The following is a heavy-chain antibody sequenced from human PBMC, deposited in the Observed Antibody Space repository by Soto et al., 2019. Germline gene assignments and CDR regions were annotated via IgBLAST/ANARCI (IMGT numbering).Heavy chain of an antibody. V-gene: IGHV4-39*01. CDR2: IYYSGST. CDR1: GGSISSSSYY. Sequence: QLQLQESGPGLVKPSETLSLTCTVSGGSISSSSYYWGWIRQPPGKGLEWIGSIYYSGSTYYNPFLKMRGTISVETSKNQFSLKLSSVTAADTAVYYCARHEPYSSGWYGFDYWGQGTLVTVSS. D-gene: IGHD6-19*01. J-gene: IGHJ4*02. CDR3: ARHEPYSSGWYGFDY.